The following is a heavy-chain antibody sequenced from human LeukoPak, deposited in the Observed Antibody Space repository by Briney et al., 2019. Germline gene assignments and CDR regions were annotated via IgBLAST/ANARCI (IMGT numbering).Heavy chain of an antibody. CDR3: ARYSSGWYGVDAFDI. D-gene: IGHD6-19*01. CDR2: ISSSGSTI. CDR1: GFTFSSYA. V-gene: IGHV3-48*04. Sequence: GGSLRLSCAASGFTFSSYAMSWVRQAPGKGLEWVSYISSSGSTIYYADSVKGRFTISRDNAKNSLYLQMNSLRAEDTAVYYCARYSSGWYGVDAFDIWGQGTMVTVSS. J-gene: IGHJ3*02.